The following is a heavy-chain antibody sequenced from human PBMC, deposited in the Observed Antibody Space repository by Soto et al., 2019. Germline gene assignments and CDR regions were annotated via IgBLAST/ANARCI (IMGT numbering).Heavy chain of an antibody. D-gene: IGHD3-10*01. CDR3: ARLVRRVIMPVPWFDP. J-gene: IGHJ5*02. CDR1: GVSISSENYY. V-gene: IGHV4-30-4*01. CDR2: IYYSGTT. Sequence: SETLSLTCTVSGVSISSENYYWSWIRQPPGKGLEWFGYIYYSGTTYYNPSLKSRVTISVDTSKNQFSLKLSSVTAADTAVYYCARLVRRVIMPVPWFDPWGQGTLVTVSS.